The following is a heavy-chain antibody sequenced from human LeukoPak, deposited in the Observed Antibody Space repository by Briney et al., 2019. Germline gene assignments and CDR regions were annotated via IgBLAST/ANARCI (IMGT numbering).Heavy chain of an antibody. Sequence: GGSLRLSCAASGFTFSSYWMHWVRQAPGKGLVWVSRINSDGSSTSYADSVKGRFTISRDNSKNTLYLQMNRLRAEDTAVYYCAKDSELERYYYYNYYMDVWGKGTTVTISS. J-gene: IGHJ6*03. CDR1: GFTFSSYW. V-gene: IGHV3-74*01. CDR2: INSDGSST. D-gene: IGHD1-1*01. CDR3: AKDSELERYYYYNYYMDV.